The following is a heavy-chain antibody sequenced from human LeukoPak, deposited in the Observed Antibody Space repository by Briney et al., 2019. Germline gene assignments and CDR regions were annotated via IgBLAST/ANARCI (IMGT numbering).Heavy chain of an antibody. V-gene: IGHV4-59*08. D-gene: IGHD4-17*01. J-gene: IGHJ3*02. Sequence: SETLSLTCTVSGGSISRYYWSWIRQSPGKGLEYIGYIYYSGSTNYNPSLKSRVTISVDTSKNQVSLKLSSVTAADTAVYYCASYGGSTGDSIAIWGQGTMVTVSP. CDR3: ASYGGSTGDSIAI. CDR2: IYYSGST. CDR1: GGSISRYY.